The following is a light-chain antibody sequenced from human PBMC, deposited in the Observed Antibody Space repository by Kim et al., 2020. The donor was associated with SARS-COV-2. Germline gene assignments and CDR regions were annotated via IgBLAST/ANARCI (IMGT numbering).Light chain of an antibody. CDR1: QSISSN. V-gene: IGKV1-39*01. CDR2: AAS. Sequence: DIQMTQSPSSLSASVGDRVTITCRASQSISSNLNWYQQKPGKAHKVLIYAASSLQSGVTSSFSGSGSETDFTLTISSLQPGYCATYYCQQSYSSPHIFGQEHKREI. CDR3: QQSYSSPHI. J-gene: IGKJ2*01.